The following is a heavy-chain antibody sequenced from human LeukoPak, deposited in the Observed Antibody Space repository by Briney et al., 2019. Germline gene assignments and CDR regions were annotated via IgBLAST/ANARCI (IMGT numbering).Heavy chain of an antibody. CDR2: ISGSGGST. Sequence: GGSLRLSCAAYGFTFSSYAMSWVRQAPGKGLEWVSAISGSGGSTYYADSVKGRFTISRDNSKNTLYLQMNSLRAEDTAVYYCAKVQYSIPGAECFQHWGQGTLVTVSS. V-gene: IGHV3-23*01. J-gene: IGHJ1*01. D-gene: IGHD6-6*01. CDR3: AKVQYSIPGAECFQH. CDR1: GFTFSSYA.